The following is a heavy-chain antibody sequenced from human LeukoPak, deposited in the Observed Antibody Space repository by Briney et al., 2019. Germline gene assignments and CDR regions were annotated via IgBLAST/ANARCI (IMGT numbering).Heavy chain of an antibody. CDR3: ATSNRAPFVAALQY. CDR2: INPSGGST. V-gene: IGHV1-46*01. D-gene: IGHD2-15*01. Sequence: ASVKVSCKASGYTFTSYYMHWVRQAPGQGLEWMGIINPSGGSTSYAQKFQGRVTMTEDTSTDTAYMELSSLRSEDTAVYYCATSNRAPFVAALQYWGQGTLVTVSS. CDR1: GYTFTSYY. J-gene: IGHJ4*02.